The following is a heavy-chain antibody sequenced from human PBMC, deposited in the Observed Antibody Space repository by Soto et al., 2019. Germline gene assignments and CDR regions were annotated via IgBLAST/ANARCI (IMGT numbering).Heavy chain of an antibody. CDR2: INAGNGNT. J-gene: IGHJ4*02. CDR3: ARERYYDFWSGYPHFDY. Sequence: ASVKVSCKASGYTFTSYAMHCVRQAPGQRLEWMGWINAGNGNTKYSQKFQGRVTITRDTSASTAYMELSSLRSEDTAVYYCARERYYDFWSGYPHFDYWVQGTLVTVSS. D-gene: IGHD3-3*01. CDR1: GYTFTSYA. V-gene: IGHV1-3*01.